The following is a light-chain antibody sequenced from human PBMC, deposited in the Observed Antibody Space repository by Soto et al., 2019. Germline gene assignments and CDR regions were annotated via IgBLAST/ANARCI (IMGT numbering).Light chain of an antibody. CDR1: QSVSNKY. V-gene: IGKV3-20*01. CDR2: GSS. Sequence: EVVLTQSPGTLSLSPGERATLSCRASQSVSNKYLAWYQQKPGQAPRLLIFGSSDRATGIPDRFSGSGSGTDYTLTISRLEPEDFAVYYCQQYGSSPPYTFGQWTKLEIK. CDR3: QQYGSSPPYT. J-gene: IGKJ2*01.